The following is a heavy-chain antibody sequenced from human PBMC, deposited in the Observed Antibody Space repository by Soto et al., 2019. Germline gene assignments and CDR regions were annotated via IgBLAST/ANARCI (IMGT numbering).Heavy chain of an antibody. CDR3: AKAPSYQLLYNWFDP. Sequence: EVQLLESGGGLVQPGGSLRLSCAASGFTFSSYAMSWVRQAPGKGLEWVSAISGSGGSTYYADSVKGRFTISRDNSKNTLYLQMNSLRAEDKAVYYCAKAPSYQLLYNWFDPWGQGTLVTVSS. V-gene: IGHV3-23*01. CDR2: ISGSGGST. J-gene: IGHJ5*02. CDR1: GFTFSSYA. D-gene: IGHD2-2*01.